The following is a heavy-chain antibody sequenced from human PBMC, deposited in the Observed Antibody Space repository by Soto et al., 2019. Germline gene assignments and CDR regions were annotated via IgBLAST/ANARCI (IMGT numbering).Heavy chain of an antibody. D-gene: IGHD3-10*01. V-gene: IGHV3-33*01. CDR1: GFTFGSYG. CDR3: ARLGGSGSYTVDY. J-gene: IGHJ4*02. Sequence: QVQLVESGGGVVQPGRSLRLCCVASGFTFGSYGMHWVRQAPGKGLEWVALIWYDGSNKYYADSVKGRFTISRDNSKNTLYLQMNSLRAEDTAVYYCARLGGSGSYTVDYWGQGTLVTVSS. CDR2: IWYDGSNK.